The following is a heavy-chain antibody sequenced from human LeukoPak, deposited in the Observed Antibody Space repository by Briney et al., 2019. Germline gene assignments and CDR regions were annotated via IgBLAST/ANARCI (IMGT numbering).Heavy chain of an antibody. CDR3: AKTRKTYYDILTALDY. Sequence: GGTLRLSCAVSGFTFSSYGMSWVRQAPGKGLEWVSSISGSGGNTHYAGSLKGRFTISRDNSKNTLHLQMNSLRAEDTAVYYCAKTRKTYYDILTALDYWGQGTLVTVSS. CDR2: ISGSGGNT. V-gene: IGHV3-23*01. CDR1: GFTFSSYG. J-gene: IGHJ4*02. D-gene: IGHD3-9*01.